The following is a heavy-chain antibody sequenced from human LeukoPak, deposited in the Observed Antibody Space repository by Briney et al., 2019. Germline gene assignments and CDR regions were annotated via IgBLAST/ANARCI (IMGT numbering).Heavy chain of an antibody. Sequence: GGSLRLSCAASGFIFKTYCMSWVRQAPGKGLEWLSYITSNSNDKYYADSVKGRFTISRDNAKDPLHLQMDSLRAEDTAVYYCARYYDRSGFYRDAFDLWGKLTMVTVSS. D-gene: IGHD3-22*01. J-gene: IGHJ3*01. CDR1: GFIFKTYC. CDR2: ITSNSNDK. CDR3: ARYYDRSGFYRDAFDL. V-gene: IGHV3-48*01.